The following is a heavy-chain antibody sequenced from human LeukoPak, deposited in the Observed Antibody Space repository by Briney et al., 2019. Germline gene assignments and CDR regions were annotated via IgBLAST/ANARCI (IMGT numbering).Heavy chain of an antibody. D-gene: IGHD3-22*01. J-gene: IGHJ3*02. CDR1: GGSISSYY. V-gene: IGHV4-4*08. Sequence: SETLSLTCTVSGGSISSYYWSWIRQPPGKGLERIGRISSSGSTNYNPSLKSRVTISVDTSKNQFSLKLSSVTAADTAVYFCARGPYSYDSSGAFDIWGQGTMVTVSS. CDR3: ARGPYSYDSSGAFDI. CDR2: ISSSGST.